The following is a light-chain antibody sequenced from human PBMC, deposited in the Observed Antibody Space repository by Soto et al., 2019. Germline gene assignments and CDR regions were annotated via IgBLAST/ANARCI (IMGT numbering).Light chain of an antibody. Sequence: EIVLTQSPGTLSLSPGERGTLSCRASQSVSSSYLAWYQQKPGQAPRLLIYGASSRATGIPDRFSGSGSGTDFPLTISRLVPEDFAVYYCQQYGSSPPFTFGPGTKVDIK. CDR3: QQYGSSPPFT. CDR2: GAS. V-gene: IGKV3-20*01. CDR1: QSVSSSY. J-gene: IGKJ3*01.